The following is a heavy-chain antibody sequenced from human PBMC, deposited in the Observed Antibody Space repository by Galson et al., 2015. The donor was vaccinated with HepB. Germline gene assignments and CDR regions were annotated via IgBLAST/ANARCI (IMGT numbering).Heavy chain of an antibody. CDR3: ARGGDGYNYLGY. CDR1: GGSISSSSYY. J-gene: IGHJ4*02. V-gene: IGHV4-39*07. D-gene: IGHD5-24*01. Sequence: ETLSLTCTVSGGSISSSSYYWGWIRQPPGKGLEWIGSIYYSGSTYYNPSLKSRVTISVDRSKNQFSLKLSSVTAADTAVYYCARGGDGYNYLGYWGQGTLVTVSS. CDR2: IYYSGST.